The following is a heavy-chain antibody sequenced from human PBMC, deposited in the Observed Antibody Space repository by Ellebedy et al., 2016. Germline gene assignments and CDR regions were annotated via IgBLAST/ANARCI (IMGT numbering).Heavy chain of an antibody. CDR3: AKDLAYYYDSSGWRDY. CDR2: ISGSGGST. V-gene: IGHV3-23*01. CDR1: GSTFSSYA. D-gene: IGHD3-22*01. J-gene: IGHJ4*02. Sequence: GGSLRLSXAASGSTFSSYAMSWVRQAPGKGLEWVSAISGSGGSTYYADSVKGRFTISRDNSKNTLYLQMNSLRAEDTAVYYCAKDLAYYYDSSGWRDYWGQGTLVTVSS.